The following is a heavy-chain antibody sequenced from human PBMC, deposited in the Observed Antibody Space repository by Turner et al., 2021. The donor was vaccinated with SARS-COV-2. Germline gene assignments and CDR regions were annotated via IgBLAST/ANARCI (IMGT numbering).Heavy chain of an antibody. Sequence: QVQLQQLGAGLLKPSETLSLTCAVYGGSFSAYYWSWIRHPPGKGLEWIGEINHSGSTNYNPSLKSRVTISVDTSKNQFSLNLSSVTAADTAVYYCAGGQQWLVRGLFDYWGQGTLVTVSS. CDR3: AGGQQWLVRGLFDY. D-gene: IGHD6-19*01. J-gene: IGHJ4*02. CDR2: INHSGST. V-gene: IGHV4-34*01. CDR1: GGSFSAYY.